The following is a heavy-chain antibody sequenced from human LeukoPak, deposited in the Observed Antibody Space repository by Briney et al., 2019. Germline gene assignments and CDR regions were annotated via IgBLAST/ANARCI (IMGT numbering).Heavy chain of an antibody. CDR3: VRDREGETSVIFGVVNYAFDI. CDR2: INPSGGST. J-gene: IGHJ3*02. D-gene: IGHD3-3*01. V-gene: IGHV1-46*01. CDR1: GYTFTSYY. Sequence: ASVKVSCKASGYTFTSYYMHWVRQAPGQGLEWMGIINPSGGSTSYAQKFQGRVTMTRDTSTSTVYMELSSLRSEDTAVYYCVRDREGETSVIFGVVNYAFDIWGQGTMVTVSS.